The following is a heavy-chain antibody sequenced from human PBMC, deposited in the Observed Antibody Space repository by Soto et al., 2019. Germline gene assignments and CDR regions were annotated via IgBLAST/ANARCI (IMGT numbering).Heavy chain of an antibody. CDR2: IRSKAYSGTT. CDR1: GVSFCVSA. J-gene: IGHJ5*02. D-gene: IGHD6-19*01. V-gene: IGHV3-49*03. Sequence: GGSLRLSCTASGVSFCVSAVSWFRQAPGKGLEWVGFIRSKAYSGTTEYAASVRGRFTISRDDSKSIAYLQMNSLKTEDTAVYYCTRRYSSGWYWFDPWGQGTLVTVSS. CDR3: TRRYSSGWYWFDP.